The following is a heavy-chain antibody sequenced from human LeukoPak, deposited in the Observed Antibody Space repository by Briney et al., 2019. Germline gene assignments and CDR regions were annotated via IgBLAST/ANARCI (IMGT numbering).Heavy chain of an antibody. CDR1: GFTVSSNY. D-gene: IGHD3-9*01. V-gene: IGHV3-53*01. CDR2: IYSGGST. J-gene: IGHJ4*02. CDR3: ARDILTGSIEV. Sequence: GSLRLSCAASGFTVSSNYMSWVRQAPGKGLEWVSVIYSGGSTYYADYVKGRFTISRDNSKNTLYLQMNSLRAEDTAVCYCARDILTGSIEVWGQGTLVTVSS.